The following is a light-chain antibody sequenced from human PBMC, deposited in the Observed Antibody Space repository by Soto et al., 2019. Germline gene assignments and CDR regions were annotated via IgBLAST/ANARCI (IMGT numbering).Light chain of an antibody. V-gene: IGKV1-33*01. CDR1: QDISHY. Sequence: DIQMTQSPSCRPASVVDTVTITVQASQDISHYLNWYQQKPGKALKLLIYDASNLHPGVPSRFRGSGSGTEFSFNITSLQPEDVATYYCQQYDDLPITFGQGTRLEIK. J-gene: IGKJ5*01. CDR3: QQYDDLPIT. CDR2: DAS.